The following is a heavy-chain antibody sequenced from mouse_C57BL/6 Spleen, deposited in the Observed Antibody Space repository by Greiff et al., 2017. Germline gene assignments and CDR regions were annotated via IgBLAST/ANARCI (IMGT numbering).Heavy chain of an antibody. CDR1: GYAFSSSW. CDR3: ARDWDEGTWFAD. Sequence: QVQLKESGPELVKPGASVKISCKASGYAFSSSWMNWVKQRPGKGLEWIGRIYPGDGDTNYNGKFKGKATLTADKSSSTAYMQRSSLTSEDSAVYVWARDWDEGTWFADWGQGTLVTVSA. V-gene: IGHV1-82*01. D-gene: IGHD4-1*01. CDR2: IYPGDGDT. J-gene: IGHJ3*01.